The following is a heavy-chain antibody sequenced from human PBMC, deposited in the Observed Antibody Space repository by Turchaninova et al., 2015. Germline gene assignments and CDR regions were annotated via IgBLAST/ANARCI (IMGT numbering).Heavy chain of an antibody. CDR3: AQMREFDSYSYYGMDV. V-gene: IGHV2-26*01. D-gene: IGHD3-9*01. CDR1: GFSLTNARMG. CDR2: IFSKDEK. J-gene: IGHJ6*02. Sequence: VTLKESGPVLVKPTETVTLTCTVSGFSLTNARMGVSWIRQPPGKALEWLAHIFSKDEKSYSTPLKSRLTISKDTSKSQVALIMTNMDPVDTATYFCAQMREFDSYSYYGMDVWGQGTTVTVSS.